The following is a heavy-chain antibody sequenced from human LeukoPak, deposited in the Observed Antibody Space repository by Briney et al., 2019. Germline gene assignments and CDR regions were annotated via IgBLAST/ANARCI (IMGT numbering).Heavy chain of an antibody. CDR2: IYYSGNT. CDR1: GGSFSIY. D-gene: IGHD3/OR15-3a*01. Sequence: SETLSLTCAVSGGSFSIYWGWIRQPPGKGLEWIGSIYYSGNTYYNASLKSQVSISIDTSKNQFSLKLTSVTAADTAVYYCARQTGSGLFILPGGQGTLVTVSS. CDR3: ARQTGSGLFILP. J-gene: IGHJ4*02. V-gene: IGHV4-39*01.